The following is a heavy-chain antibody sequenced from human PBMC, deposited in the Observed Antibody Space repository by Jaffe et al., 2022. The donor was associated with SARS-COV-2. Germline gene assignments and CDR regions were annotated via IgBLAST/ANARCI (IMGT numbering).Heavy chain of an antibody. CDR3: TTSSTSPYCSGGSCYSGGNFDY. CDR1: GFTFSNAW. CDR2: IKSKTDGGTT. Sequence: EVQLVESGGGLVKPGGSLRLSCAASGFTFSNAWMSWVRQAPGKGLEWVGRIKSKTDGGTTDYAAPVKGRFTISRDDSKNTLYLQMNSLKTEDTAVYYCTTSSTSPYCSGGSCYSGGNFDYWGQGTLVTVSS. D-gene: IGHD2-15*01. V-gene: IGHV3-15*01. J-gene: IGHJ4*02.